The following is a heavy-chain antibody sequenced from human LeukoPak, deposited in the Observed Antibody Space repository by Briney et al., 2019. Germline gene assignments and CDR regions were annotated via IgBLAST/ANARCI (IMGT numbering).Heavy chain of an antibody. Sequence: SETLSLTCAVYGGSFSGYYWSWIRQPPGKGLEWIGEINHSGSTNYNPSLESRVTISVDTSKNQFSLKLSSVTAADTAVYYCASNDYSNPKRDYYFDYWGQGTLVTVSS. V-gene: IGHV4-34*01. CDR3: ASNDYSNPKRDYYFDY. D-gene: IGHD4-11*01. CDR2: INHSGST. J-gene: IGHJ4*02. CDR1: GGSFSGYY.